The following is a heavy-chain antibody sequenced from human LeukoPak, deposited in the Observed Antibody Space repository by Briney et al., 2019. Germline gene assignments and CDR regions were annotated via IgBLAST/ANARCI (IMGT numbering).Heavy chain of an antibody. Sequence: PGGSLRLSCAASGFTFSSYAMSWVRRAPGKGLEWVSAISGSGGSTYYADSVKGRFTISRDNSKNTLYLQMNSLRAEDTAVYYCAKDRMQQLVFDYWGQGTLVTVSS. J-gene: IGHJ4*02. V-gene: IGHV3-23*01. CDR1: GFTFSSYA. CDR2: ISGSGGST. CDR3: AKDRMQQLVFDY. D-gene: IGHD6-13*01.